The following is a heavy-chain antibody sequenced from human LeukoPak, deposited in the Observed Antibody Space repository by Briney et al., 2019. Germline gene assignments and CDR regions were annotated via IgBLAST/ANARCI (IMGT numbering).Heavy chain of an antibody. V-gene: IGHV1-69-2*01. Sequence: ASVKQTFKGSGYIFTYYYIHWVQLPPGRGGEWMGRVDPADGVTIHSEQFQGSITITADTSIDTSFMALRSLTSDDSPVYFCGTAVVGRQPSDWGQGSLVTVSS. J-gene: IGHJ1*01. CDR1: GYIFTYYY. CDR2: VDPADGVT. CDR3: GTAVVGRQPSD. D-gene: IGHD6-6*01.